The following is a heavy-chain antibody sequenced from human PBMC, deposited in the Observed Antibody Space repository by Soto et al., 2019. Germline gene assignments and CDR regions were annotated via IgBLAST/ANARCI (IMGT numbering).Heavy chain of an antibody. CDR2: IGTAGDT. V-gene: IGHV3-13*04. Sequence: PVGSLRLSCAASGFTFSSYDMHWVRQVTGKGLEWVSAIGTAGDTYYPDSVKGRFTISRENAKKSLYLQMNRLRAGDTAVYYCERFRPWSSVTAVRANGTTVPVST. CDR1: GFTFSSYD. D-gene: IGHD5-18*01. J-gene: IGHJ6*04. CDR3: ERFRPWSSVTAV.